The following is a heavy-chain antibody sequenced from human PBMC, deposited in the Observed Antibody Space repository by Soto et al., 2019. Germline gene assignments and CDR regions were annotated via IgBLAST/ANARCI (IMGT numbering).Heavy chain of an antibody. J-gene: IGHJ4*02. CDR1: GFTFSSYG. V-gene: IGHV3-30*18. CDR2: ISYDGSNK. D-gene: IGHD4-17*01. Sequence: QVQLVESGGGVVQPGRSLRLSCAASGFTFSSYGMHWVRQAPGKGLEWVAVISYDGSNKYYADSVKGRFTISRDNSKNLRYLQMNSLRAKDKAVYYCAKSRLPTHVYYFDYWGQGSLVAVSS. CDR3: AKSRLPTHVYYFDY.